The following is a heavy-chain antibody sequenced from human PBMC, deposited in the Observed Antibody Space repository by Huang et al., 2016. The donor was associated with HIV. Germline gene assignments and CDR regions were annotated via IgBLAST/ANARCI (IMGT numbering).Heavy chain of an antibody. CDR1: GFTFLDFW. V-gene: IGHV3-74*01. CDR2: SNSDGTYI. Sequence: EVRFQASGGGQVQPGGSLKLSCVASGFTFLDFWMHWARQVPGEGVGGVERSNSDGTYIDYADSVRGRFVVSRNNARDMLSLEMSSLRPEDTGVYFCAVGGRTASYFHFDPRGQGIPVIV. D-gene: IGHD3-9*01. J-gene: IGHJ5*02. CDR3: AVGGRTASYFHFDP.